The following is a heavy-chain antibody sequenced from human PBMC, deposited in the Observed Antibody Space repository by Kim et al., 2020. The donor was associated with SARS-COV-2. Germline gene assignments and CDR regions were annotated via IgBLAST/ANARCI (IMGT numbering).Heavy chain of an antibody. Sequence: GGSLRLSCAASGFTFSSYAMHWVRQAPGKGLEYVSAISSNGGSTYYANSVKGRFTISRDNSKNTLYLQMGSLRAEDMAVYYCALGSDHGWFDPWGQGTLVTVSS. J-gene: IGHJ5*02. D-gene: IGHD3-10*01. CDR2: ISSNGGST. CDR3: ALGSDHGWFDP. V-gene: IGHV3-64*01. CDR1: GFTFSSYA.